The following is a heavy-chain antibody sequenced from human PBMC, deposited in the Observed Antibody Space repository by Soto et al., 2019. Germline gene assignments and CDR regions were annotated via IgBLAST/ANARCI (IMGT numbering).Heavy chain of an antibody. CDR3: AKYKFPDSSGLDAFDI. Sequence: GGSLRLSCAASGFTFSSYAMSWVRQAPGKGLEWVSAISGSGGSTYYADSVKGRFTISRDNSKNTLYLQMNRLRAEDTAVYYCAKYKFPDSSGLDAFDIWGQGTMVTVSS. CDR2: ISGSGGST. V-gene: IGHV3-23*01. D-gene: IGHD3-22*01. J-gene: IGHJ3*02. CDR1: GFTFSSYA.